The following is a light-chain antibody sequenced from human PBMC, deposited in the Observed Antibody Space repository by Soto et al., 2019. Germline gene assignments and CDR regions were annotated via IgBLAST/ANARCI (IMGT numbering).Light chain of an antibody. CDR2: EVS. J-gene: IGLJ1*01. Sequence: QSALTQPPSASGSPGQSVTISCTGTSSDVGGYNYVSWYQQHPGKAPKLMIYEVSERPSGVPGRFSGSKSGNTASLTVSGLQAEDEADYYCSSYAGSNNYVFGTGTKLTVL. CDR3: SSYAGSNNYV. V-gene: IGLV2-8*01. CDR1: SSDVGGYNY.